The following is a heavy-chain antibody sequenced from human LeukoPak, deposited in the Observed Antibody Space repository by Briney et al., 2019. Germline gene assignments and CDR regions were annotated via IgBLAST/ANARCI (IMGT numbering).Heavy chain of an antibody. CDR2: IYNSGST. Sequence: PSETLSLTCTVSGASISSYYWSWIRQPQGKGLEWIGHIYNSGSTRDNPSLKSRVAISVDTSNNQFSLNLNSVTVADTAVYYCASHTAGHGSGYWGHGILVTVSS. V-gene: IGHV4-59*08. J-gene: IGHJ4*01. D-gene: IGHD5-24*01. CDR1: GASISSYY. CDR3: ASHTAGHGSGY.